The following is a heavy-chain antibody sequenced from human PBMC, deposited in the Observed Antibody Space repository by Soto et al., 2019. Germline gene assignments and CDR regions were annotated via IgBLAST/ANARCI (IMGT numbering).Heavy chain of an antibody. J-gene: IGHJ6*02. CDR1: GGSISSRSYY. CDR3: ARYTVGRYCSSTSCFYGMDV. V-gene: IGHV4-39*01. Sequence: SETLSLTCTVSGGSISSRSYYWGWIRQPPGKGLEWIGSIYYSGSTYYNPSLKSRVTISVDTSKNQFSLKLSSVTAADTAVYYCARYTVGRYCSSTSCFYGMDVWGQGTTVTVSS. D-gene: IGHD2-2*01. CDR2: IYYSGST.